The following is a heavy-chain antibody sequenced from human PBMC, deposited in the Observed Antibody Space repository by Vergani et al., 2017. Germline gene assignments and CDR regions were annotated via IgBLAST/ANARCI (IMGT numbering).Heavy chain of an antibody. CDR1: GYTFTSYA. Sequence: QVQLVQSGAEVKKPGASVKVSCKASGYTFTSYAMHWVRQAPGQRLEWMGWINAGNGNTKYSQKFQGRVTITRDTSASTAYMELSSLRSEDTAVYYCARGGALYYDFWSGYHAWFDPWGQGTLVTVSS. CDR3: ARGGALYYDFWSGYHAWFDP. V-gene: IGHV1-3*01. J-gene: IGHJ5*02. CDR2: INAGNGNT. D-gene: IGHD3-3*01.